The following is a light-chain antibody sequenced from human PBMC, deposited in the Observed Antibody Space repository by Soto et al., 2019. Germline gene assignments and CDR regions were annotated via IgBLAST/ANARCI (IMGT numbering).Light chain of an antibody. J-gene: IGKJ4*01. V-gene: IGKV3-15*01. CDR1: QSVSSN. Sequence: EIVMTQSPATLSVSPGERATLSCRASQSVSSNLAWYQQKPGQAPRLLIYGASTRATGIPARFSGSGSGTEFTLTIRSLQSEDFADYYCQQYNNLPLTFGGGTKVEIK. CDR3: QQYNNLPLT. CDR2: GAS.